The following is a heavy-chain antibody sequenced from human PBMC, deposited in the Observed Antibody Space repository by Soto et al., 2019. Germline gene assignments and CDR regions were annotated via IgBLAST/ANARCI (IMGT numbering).Heavy chain of an antibody. Sequence: QVQLVQSGAEVKKPGASVKVSCKASGYTFTGNYMHWVRQAPGQGFEWMGWINVNSGGTKYAQKFQGWVTMTRDTXXSTAYRELSRLRSDDTAVYYCARGDKLSLYPQRDYWGQGTLVTVSS. CDR2: INVNSGGT. CDR3: ARGDKLSLYPQRDY. V-gene: IGHV1-2*04. D-gene: IGHD3-16*02. CDR1: GYTFTGNY. J-gene: IGHJ4*02.